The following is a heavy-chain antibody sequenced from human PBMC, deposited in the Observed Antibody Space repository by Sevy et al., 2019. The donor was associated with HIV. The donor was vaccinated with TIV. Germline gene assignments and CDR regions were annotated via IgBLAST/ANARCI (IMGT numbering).Heavy chain of an antibody. CDR2: IRNRANSYTT. CDR3: ATGGLGGWKPGKY. J-gene: IGHJ4*02. V-gene: IGHV3-72*01. D-gene: IGHD2-15*01. Sequence: GGSLRLSCAASGFTFSDHYMDWVRQAPGKGLEWVGRIRNRANSYTTEYAGSVKGRFTISRDDSKNSLYLQMNSLKTEDTAVYFCATGGLGGWKPGKYWGQGTLVTVSS. CDR1: GFTFSDHY.